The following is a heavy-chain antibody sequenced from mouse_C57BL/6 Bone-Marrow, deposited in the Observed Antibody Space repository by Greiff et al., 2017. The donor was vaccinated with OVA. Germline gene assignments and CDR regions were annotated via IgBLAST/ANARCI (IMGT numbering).Heavy chain of an antibody. CDR2: IYPRDGST. D-gene: IGHD1-1*01. CDR3: ASAIYYYGSRGAWFAY. J-gene: IGHJ3*01. V-gene: IGHV1-85*01. Sequence: QVQLQQSGPELVKPGASVKLSCKASGYTFTSYDINWVKQRPGQGLEWIGWIYPRDGSTKYNEKFKGKATLTVDTSSSTAYMELHSLTSEDSAVYFCASAIYYYGSRGAWFAYWGQGTLVTVSA. CDR1: GYTFTSYD.